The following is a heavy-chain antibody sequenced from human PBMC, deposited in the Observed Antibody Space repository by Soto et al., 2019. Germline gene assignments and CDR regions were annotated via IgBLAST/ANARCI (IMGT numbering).Heavy chain of an antibody. D-gene: IGHD3-9*01. Sequence: QVQLMQSGAEVKEPGASVKVSCQASRYTFTRYGITWVRQAPGQGLEWMGWISGYKGNTHYAQKLQGRVTMTTDTSTTTAYMELRSLRSDDTAVYFCARSGDLDFPSSFFDFWGQGTPVTVSS. CDR3: ARSGDLDFPSSFFDF. CDR2: ISGYKGNT. V-gene: IGHV1-18*01. J-gene: IGHJ4*02. CDR1: RYTFTRYG.